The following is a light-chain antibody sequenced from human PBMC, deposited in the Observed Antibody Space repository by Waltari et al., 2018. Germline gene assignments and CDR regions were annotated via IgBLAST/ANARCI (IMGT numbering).Light chain of an antibody. V-gene: IGLV2-23*02. CDR3: SSYAGSSKGV. CDR1: SSDVGNYTR. CDR2: AVS. Sequence: QSALTQPASVSGSPGQSLTISCTGTSSDVGNYTRVPWYQQHPGKAPKLMIYAVSKRPSGVSDRFSGSKSGDMASLTISGLQPEDEAKYFCSSYAGSSKGVFGGGTKVTVL. J-gene: IGLJ2*01.